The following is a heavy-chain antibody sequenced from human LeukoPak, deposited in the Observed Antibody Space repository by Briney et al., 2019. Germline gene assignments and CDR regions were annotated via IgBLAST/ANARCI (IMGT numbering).Heavy chain of an antibody. CDR3: STPDSRVFYFSVRFDF. CDR2: MTGRGDNT. CDR1: GFTYNRYA. Sequence: PGGPLRASCPATGFTYNRYALSWVRQAPGKGLERVSTMTGRGDNTYYADSVKGRFTVSRDNSNNLLYPQMNSLRVEVTAVYSCSTPDSRVFYFSVRFDFWGQGSMVTGTS. V-gene: IGHV3-23*01. D-gene: IGHD3-22*01. J-gene: IGHJ4*02.